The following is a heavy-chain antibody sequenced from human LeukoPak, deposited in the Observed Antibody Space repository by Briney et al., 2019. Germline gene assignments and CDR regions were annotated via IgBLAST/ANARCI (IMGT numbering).Heavy chain of an antibody. J-gene: IGHJ4*02. D-gene: IGHD5-18*01. V-gene: IGHV4-59*12. CDR3: ARGGVTAMAD. CDR1: GGSISSYY. CDR2: IYYSGST. Sequence: SETLSLTCTVSGGSISSYYWSWIRQPPGKGLEWIGYIYYSGSTNYNPSLKSRVTISVDTSKNQFSLQLNSVTPEDTAVYYCARGGVTAMADWGQGTLVTVSS.